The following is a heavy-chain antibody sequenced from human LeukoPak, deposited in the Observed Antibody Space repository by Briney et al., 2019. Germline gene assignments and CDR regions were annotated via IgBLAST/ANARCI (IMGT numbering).Heavy chain of an antibody. CDR3: ARDKVMGATYFDY. V-gene: IGHV3-7*01. CDR1: GFTFSSYW. D-gene: IGHD1-26*01. CDR2: IKQDGSEK. J-gene: IGHJ4*02. Sequence: GGSLRLSCAASGFTFSSYWMSWVRQVPGKGLEWVANIKQDGSEKYYVDSVKGRFTISRDNARNSLYLQMDGLRAEDTALYYCARDKVMGATYFDYWGQGTLVTVSS.